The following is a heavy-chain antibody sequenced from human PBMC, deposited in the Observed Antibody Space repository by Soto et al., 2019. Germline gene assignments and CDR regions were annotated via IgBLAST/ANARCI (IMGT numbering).Heavy chain of an antibody. CDR3: ARTRWELLGPGDY. CDR1: GFTFSSYW. D-gene: IGHD1-26*01. V-gene: IGHV3-74*01. Sequence: EVQLVESGGGLVQPGGSLRLSRAASGFTFSSYWMHWVRQAPGKGLVWVSHIKSDGSSTTYADSVKGRFTISRDNAKNTLYLLMNSLRAEDTAVYYCARTRWELLGPGDYWGQGTLVTVSS. CDR2: IKSDGSST. J-gene: IGHJ4*02.